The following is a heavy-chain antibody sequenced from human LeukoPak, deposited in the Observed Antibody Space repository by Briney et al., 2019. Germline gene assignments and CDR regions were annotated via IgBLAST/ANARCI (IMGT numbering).Heavy chain of an antibody. CDR2: INPSGGST. V-gene: IGHV1-46*01. Sequence: ASMKVSCKASGYTFTAYYMHWVRQAPGQGLEWMGIINPSGGSTSYAQKFQGRVTMTRDMSTSTVYMELSSLRSEDTAVYYCARESREIAVAGEDYWGQGTLVTVSS. CDR1: GYTFTAYY. J-gene: IGHJ4*02. CDR3: ARESREIAVAGEDY. D-gene: IGHD6-19*01.